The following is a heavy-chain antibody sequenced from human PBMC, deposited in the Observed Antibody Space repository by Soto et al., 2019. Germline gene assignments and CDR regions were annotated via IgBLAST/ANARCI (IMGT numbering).Heavy chain of an antibody. D-gene: IGHD1-1*01. CDR1: GFTVSGNY. CDR3: AKVNDGKFDY. Sequence: LRLSCAASGFTVSGNYMSWVGQAPGTGLEGVSFLDSGGSAFYPDSVKGRFTISRDNSKNTLYLQMNSLTVEDTAVYYCAKVNDGKFDYWGQGTLVTVSS. J-gene: IGHJ4*02. V-gene: IGHV3-53*01. CDR2: LDSGGSA.